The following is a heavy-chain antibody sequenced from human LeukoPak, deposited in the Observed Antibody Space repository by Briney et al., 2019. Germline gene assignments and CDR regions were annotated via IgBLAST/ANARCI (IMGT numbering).Heavy chain of an antibody. CDR3: AMTYDSSDYYPFDY. J-gene: IGHJ4*02. D-gene: IGHD3-22*01. CDR1: GFTFSNYC. Sequence: GGSLRLSCAASGFTFSNYCINWVRQAPGKGLECFSGISDNGRSTYYADAVKGRFTISRDNSKNTLYLQMSSLRPEDTAVYYCAMTYDSSDYYPFDYWGQGTLVTVSS. V-gene: IGHV3-64D*06. CDR2: ISDNGRST.